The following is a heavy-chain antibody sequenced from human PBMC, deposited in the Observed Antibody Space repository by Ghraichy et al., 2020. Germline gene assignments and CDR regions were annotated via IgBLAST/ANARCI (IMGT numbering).Heavy chain of an antibody. J-gene: IGHJ5*02. CDR3: ARRWGCSGGSCYANWFDP. CDR1: GYTFTSYG. Sequence: GESLNISCKASGYTFTSYGISWVRQAPGQGLEWMGWISAYNGNTNYAQKLQGRVTMTTDTSTSTAYMELRSLRSDDTAVYYCARRWGCSGGSCYANWFDPWGQGTLVTVSS. V-gene: IGHV1-18*01. CDR2: ISAYNGNT. D-gene: IGHD2-15*01.